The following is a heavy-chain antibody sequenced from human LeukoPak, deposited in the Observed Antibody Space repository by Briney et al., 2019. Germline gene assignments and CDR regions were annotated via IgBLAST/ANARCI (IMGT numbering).Heavy chain of an antibody. CDR3: ARGGLYYYDSSGFDYFDY. V-gene: IGHV4-59*01. CDR1: GGFISSYY. Sequence: SETLSLTCTVSGGFISSYYWSWIRQPPGKGLEWIGYIYYSGSTNYNPSLKSRVTISVDTSKNQFSLKLSSVTAADTAVYYCARGGLYYYDSSGFDYFDYWGQGTLVTVSS. D-gene: IGHD3-22*01. J-gene: IGHJ4*02. CDR2: IYYSGST.